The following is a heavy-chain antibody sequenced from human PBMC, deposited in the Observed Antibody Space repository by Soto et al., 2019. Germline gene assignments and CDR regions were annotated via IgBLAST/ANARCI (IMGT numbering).Heavy chain of an antibody. CDR1: GFTFNIYA. CDR3: AREDDYGYRYINYGLDV. V-gene: IGHV3-30-3*01. J-gene: IGHJ6*02. Sequence: GGSLRLSCAASGFTFNIYALHWVRQAPGKGLEWVAVISFDGTKKYYSDSVQGRFTISRDNLKNTLYLQMNNLRVEDAALYFCAREDDYGYRYINYGLDVWGQGTTVTVSS. D-gene: IGHD4-17*01. CDR2: ISFDGTKK.